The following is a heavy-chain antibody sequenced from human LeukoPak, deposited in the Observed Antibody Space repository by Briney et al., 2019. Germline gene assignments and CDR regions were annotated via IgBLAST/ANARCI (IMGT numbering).Heavy chain of an antibody. J-gene: IGHJ4*02. Sequence: GGSLRLSCAASGFTFSSYAMSWVRQAPGKGLEWVSAIRGSGGTTYYADSVKGRFTISRDNSKNTLYLRMNSLRAEDTAVYYCARGVDYGIPPVDYWGQGTLVTVSS. CDR1: GFTFSSYA. CDR3: ARGVDYGIPPVDY. CDR2: IRGSGGTT. D-gene: IGHD4-17*01. V-gene: IGHV3-23*01.